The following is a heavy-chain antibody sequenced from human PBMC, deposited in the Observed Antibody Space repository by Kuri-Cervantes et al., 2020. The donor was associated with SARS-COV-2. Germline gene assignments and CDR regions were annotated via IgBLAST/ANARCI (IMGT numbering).Heavy chain of an antibody. CDR1: GCSISSGYY. V-gene: IGHV4-38-2*02. CDR3: ARVSGAGAFDI. D-gene: IGHD1-26*01. J-gene: IGHJ3*02. Sequence: GSLRLSCTVSGCSISSGYYWGWIRQPPGKGLEWIGSIYHSGGTYYNPSLKSRVTISVDTSKNQFSLKLSSVTAADTAVYYCARVSGAGAFDIWGQGTMVTVSS. CDR2: IYHSGGT.